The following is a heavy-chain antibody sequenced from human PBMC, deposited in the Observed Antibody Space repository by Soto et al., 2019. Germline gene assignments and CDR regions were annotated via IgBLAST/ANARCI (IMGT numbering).Heavy chain of an antibody. CDR2: ISYDGSNK. D-gene: IGHD6-6*01. Sequence: PGGSLRLSCAASGFTFSSYGMHWVRQAPGKGLEWVAVISYDGSNKYYADSVKGRFTISRDNSKNMLYLQMNSLRAEDTAVYYCAKDRIAASYYYYYGMDVWGQGTTVTVSS. V-gene: IGHV3-30*18. CDR3: AKDRIAASYYYYYGMDV. J-gene: IGHJ6*02. CDR1: GFTFSSYG.